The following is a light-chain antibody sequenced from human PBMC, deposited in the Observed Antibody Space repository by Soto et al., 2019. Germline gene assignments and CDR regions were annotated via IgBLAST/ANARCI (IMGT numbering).Light chain of an antibody. CDR1: SSDVGGYNY. V-gene: IGLV2-14*01. CDR3: RAYTSSSTYV. CDR2: DVS. Sequence: QSALTQPASVSGSPGQSITISCTGTSSDVGGYNYVSWFQQHPGKAPNLMISDVSNRPSGVSNRFSGSKSVNTASLTISGLQAYDEADYYCRAYTSSSTYVIGTGTKLTVL. J-gene: IGLJ1*01.